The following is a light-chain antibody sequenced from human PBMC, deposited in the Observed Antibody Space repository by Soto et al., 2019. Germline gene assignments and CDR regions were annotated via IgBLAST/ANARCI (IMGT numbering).Light chain of an antibody. CDR3: QQYGSSPPYT. J-gene: IGKJ2*01. Sequence: EIVLTQSPGTLSLSPGERATLSCRASQSVSSSYLAWYQQKPGQAPRLLIYGASSRATGIPDRFSGSGSGTDFTLTIITLEPEDFAVYSCQQYGSSPPYTFGQGTKLEIK. V-gene: IGKV3-20*01. CDR2: GAS. CDR1: QSVSSSY.